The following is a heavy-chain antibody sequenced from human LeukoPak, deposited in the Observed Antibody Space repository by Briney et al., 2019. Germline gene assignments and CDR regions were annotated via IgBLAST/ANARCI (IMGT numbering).Heavy chain of an antibody. D-gene: IGHD6-6*01. V-gene: IGHV3-48*01. Sequence: GGSLRLSCAASGFTLSGFIMTWVRQAPGKGLEWISYIGTGSSPIYYADSVKGRFTISRDDAKKSLYLQMNSLRAEDTAVYYCARGLATRRGAFDLWGQGTRVTVSS. CDR1: GFTLSGFI. CDR2: IGTGSSPI. CDR3: ARGLATRRGAFDL. J-gene: IGHJ3*01.